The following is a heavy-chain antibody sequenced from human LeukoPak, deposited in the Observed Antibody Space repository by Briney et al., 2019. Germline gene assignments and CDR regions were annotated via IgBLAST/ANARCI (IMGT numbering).Heavy chain of an antibody. CDR2: IIPILGIA. Sequence: EASVKVSCKASGGTFSSYAISWVRQAPGQGLEWMGRIIPILGIANYAQKFQGRVTITADKSTSTAYMELSSLRSEDTAVYYCATLPAYCGGDCSFSFDYWGQGTLATVSS. J-gene: IGHJ4*02. CDR1: GGTFSSYA. D-gene: IGHD2-21*02. V-gene: IGHV1-69*04. CDR3: ATLPAYCGGDCSFSFDY.